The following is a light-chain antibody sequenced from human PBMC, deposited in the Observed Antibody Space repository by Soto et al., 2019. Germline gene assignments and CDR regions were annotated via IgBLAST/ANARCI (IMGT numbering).Light chain of an antibody. J-gene: IGLJ2*01. CDR3: GSYASATLI. CDR1: NSDIGAYDY. CDR2: EVT. V-gene: IGLV2-14*01. Sequence: QSALTQPASVSGSPGQSITISCTGSNSDIGAYDYVSWYHQHPGKPPTLLIYEVTFRPSGVPNRFSGSKSGNTATLTISGLLTEDEADYYCGSYASATLIFGGGTQLTVL.